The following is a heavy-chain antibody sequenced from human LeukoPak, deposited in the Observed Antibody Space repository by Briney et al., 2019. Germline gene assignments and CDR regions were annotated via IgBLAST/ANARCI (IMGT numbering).Heavy chain of an antibody. J-gene: IGHJ4*02. D-gene: IGHD1-1*01. Sequence: GGSLRLSCAASGFTFSSYAMSWVRQAPGKGLEWVSAISGSGGSTYYADSVKGRFTISRDNAKNTLYLQMSSLRAEDTAVCYCAREYIISRYFDYWGQGTLVTVSS. CDR2: ISGSGGST. CDR1: GFTFSSYA. V-gene: IGHV3-23*01. CDR3: AREYIISRYFDY.